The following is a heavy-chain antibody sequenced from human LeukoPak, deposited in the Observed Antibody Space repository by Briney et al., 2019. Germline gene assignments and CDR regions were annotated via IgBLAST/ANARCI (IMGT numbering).Heavy chain of an antibody. Sequence: GGSLRLTCAASGFTFNTYWMHWVRQAPGKGLVWVSRINTDGSSTTYADSVKGRFTISRDNAKNTLYLQMNSLRAEDTAVYYCASVFTGIRDVDYWGQGTLVTVSS. J-gene: IGHJ4*02. CDR3: ASVFTGIRDVDY. V-gene: IGHV3-74*01. D-gene: IGHD5-18*01. CDR2: INTDGSST. CDR1: GFTFNTYW.